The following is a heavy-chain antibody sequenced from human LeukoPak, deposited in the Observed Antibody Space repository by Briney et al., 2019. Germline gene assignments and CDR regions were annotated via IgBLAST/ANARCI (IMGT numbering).Heavy chain of an antibody. D-gene: IGHD1-14*01. CDR1: GFTFSTYA. CDR3: AKPGDFDWLKH. V-gene: IGHV3-23*01. Sequence: GGSLRLSCAASGFTFSTYAMSWVRQAPGKGLQWVSTIPSGGGTYYADSVKGRFTISRDNSKNTLYLQMNSLRAEDTAVYYCAKPGDFDWLKHWGQGTLVTVSS. CDR2: IPSGGGT. J-gene: IGHJ5*02.